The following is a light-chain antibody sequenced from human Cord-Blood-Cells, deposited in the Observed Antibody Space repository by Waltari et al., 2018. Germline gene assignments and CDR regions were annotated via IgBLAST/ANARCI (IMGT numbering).Light chain of an antibody. CDR1: SSNIGSNY. Sequence: QSVLTQPPSASGTPGQRVTISWSGSSSNIGSNYVYWYQQLPGTAPKLLIYRNNQRPSGVPDRFSGSKSGTSASLAISGLRSEDEADYYCAAWDDSLGWVFGGGTKLTVL. CDR3: AAWDDSLGWV. CDR2: RNN. J-gene: IGLJ3*02. V-gene: IGLV1-47*01.